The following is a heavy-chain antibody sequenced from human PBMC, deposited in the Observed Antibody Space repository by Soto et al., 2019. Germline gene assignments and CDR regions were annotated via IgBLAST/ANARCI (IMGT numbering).Heavy chain of an antibody. D-gene: IGHD5-12*01. J-gene: IGHJ5*02. V-gene: IGHV4-61*08. CDR3: ARKTRPPTTTYNWLDP. Sequence: PSETLSLTCTVSGDSVSGGYYWNWIRQPPGKGLEWVGYVYSSGITNYNPSLKSRVTISVDTSKNQFSLRLNSVTTADTAVYFCARKTRPPTTTYNWLDPWGQGTPVT. CDR2: VYSSGIT. CDR1: GDSVSGGYY.